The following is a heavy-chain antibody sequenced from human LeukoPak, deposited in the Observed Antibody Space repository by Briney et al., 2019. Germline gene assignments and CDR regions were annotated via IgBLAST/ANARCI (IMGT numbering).Heavy chain of an antibody. J-gene: IGHJ4*02. V-gene: IGHV4-59*01. CDR2: THYSGSG. CDR3: ARDGVNYGSGSYFDF. CDR1: GDSIRSYH. Sequence: PSETLSLTCTVSGDSIRSYHWNWIRQPPGKGLEWIGSTHYSGSGNHNPSLKSRLTISVDASKNQVSLKLSSVTAADTAVYYCARDGVNYGSGSYFDFWGQRTLVTVSS. D-gene: IGHD3-10*01.